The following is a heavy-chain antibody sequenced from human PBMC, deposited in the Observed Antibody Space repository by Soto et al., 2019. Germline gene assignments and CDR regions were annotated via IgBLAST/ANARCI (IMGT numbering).Heavy chain of an antibody. CDR1: GGSISNYY. V-gene: IGHV4-4*07. J-gene: IGHJ6*02. Sequence: QVQLQESGPGLVKPSETLSLTCTVSGGSISNYYWSWIRQPAGKGLEWMGRVYTTGKVDHNPSLQSRVTMSVDTSRNKFSLRLSSVAVADTAVYFCAREVVKGVLGCYVMDVWGQGTTVIVSS. CDR2: VYTTGKV. CDR3: AREVVKGVLGCYVMDV. D-gene: IGHD3-3*01.